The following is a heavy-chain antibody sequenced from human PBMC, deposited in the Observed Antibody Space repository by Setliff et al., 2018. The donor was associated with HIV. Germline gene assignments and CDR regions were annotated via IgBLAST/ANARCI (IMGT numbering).Heavy chain of an antibody. Sequence: GGSLRLSCAASGFTFSDHNMDWVRQAPGKGLEWVGRIRNKADSYSTEYDASVKGRFTVSRDDSRNSLFLQMNSLNTEDTAVYYCARGPPIGTNGAFDIWGQGTMVTVSS. V-gene: IGHV3-72*01. CDR2: IRNKADSYST. J-gene: IGHJ3*02. CDR3: ARGPPIGTNGAFDI. D-gene: IGHD1-26*01. CDR1: GFTFSDHN.